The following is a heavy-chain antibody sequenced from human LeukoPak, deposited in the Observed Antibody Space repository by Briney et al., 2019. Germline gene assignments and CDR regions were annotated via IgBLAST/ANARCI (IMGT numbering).Heavy chain of an antibody. CDR3: AREGGKRIQLWLVRSLDY. Sequence: ASVKVSCKASGYTFTGYYMHWVRQAPGQGLEWMGWINPNSGGTNYAQKFQGRVTMTRDTSISTAYMELSRLRSDDTAVYYCAREGGKRIQLWLVRSLDYWGQGTLVTVSS. CDR1: GYTFTGYY. J-gene: IGHJ4*02. V-gene: IGHV1-2*02. D-gene: IGHD5-18*01. CDR2: INPNSGGT.